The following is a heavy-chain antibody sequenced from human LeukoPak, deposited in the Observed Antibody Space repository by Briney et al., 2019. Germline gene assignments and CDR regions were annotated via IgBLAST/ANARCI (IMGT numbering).Heavy chain of an antibody. D-gene: IGHD6-6*01. J-gene: IGHJ4*02. Sequence: GSSVKVSCKASGGTFSSYAISWVRQAPGQGLEWMGWINTNTGNPTYAQGFTGRFVFSLDTSVSTAYLRISSLKAEDTAVYYCARVSYSSSSVELDYWGQGTLVTVSS. CDR2: INTNTGNP. V-gene: IGHV7-4-1*02. CDR1: GGTFSSYA. CDR3: ARVSYSSSSVELDY.